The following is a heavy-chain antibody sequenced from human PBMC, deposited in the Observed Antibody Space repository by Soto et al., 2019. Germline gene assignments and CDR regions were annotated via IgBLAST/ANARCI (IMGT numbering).Heavy chain of an antibody. CDR3: VKEGPGEGTGGFEN. Sequence: EVNLVESGGGMVQPDGSLRLSCVGSGFTFSDYWMNWVRQAPGRGLEWVANVKKDESIKNYMDSVKGRFTISRDNAQNIVYLQMTNWRIEDTALYYCVKEGPGEGTGGFENWGQGIQVTVS. J-gene: IGHJ4*02. CDR2: VKKDESIK. CDR1: GFTFSDYW. V-gene: IGHV3-7*04. D-gene: IGHD2-8*02.